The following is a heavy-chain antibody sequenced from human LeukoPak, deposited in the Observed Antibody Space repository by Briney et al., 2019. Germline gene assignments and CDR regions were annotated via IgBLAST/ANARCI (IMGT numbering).Heavy chain of an antibody. D-gene: IGHD3-10*01. Sequence: GGSLRLSCAASGFTFSSFPMRWVRQVPGKGLEYVSAISSTGETSYYANSVKDRFTISRDNSKNTLYLQMGSLRTEDMAVYYCARVMSGSGSKYFDYWGQGTLVTVSS. CDR3: ARVMSGSGSKYFDY. J-gene: IGHJ4*02. V-gene: IGHV3-64*01. CDR2: ISSTGETS. CDR1: GFTFSSFP.